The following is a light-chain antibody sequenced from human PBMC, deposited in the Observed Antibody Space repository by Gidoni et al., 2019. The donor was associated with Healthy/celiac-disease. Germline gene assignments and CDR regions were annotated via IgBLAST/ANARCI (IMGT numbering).Light chain of an antibody. CDR1: QSLLHSNGYNY. Sequence: DIVMTQSPLSLPVTPVEPASISCRSSQSLLHSNGYNYLDWYLQKQGQSPQLLIYLGSNRASGVPDRFSGSGSGTDFTLKISRVEAEDVGVYYCMQNSGLTFGGGTKVEIK. V-gene: IGKV2-28*01. CDR2: LGS. J-gene: IGKJ4*01. CDR3: MQNSGLT.